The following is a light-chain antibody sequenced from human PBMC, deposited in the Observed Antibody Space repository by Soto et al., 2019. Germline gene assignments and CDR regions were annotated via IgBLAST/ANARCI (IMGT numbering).Light chain of an antibody. Sequence: DIQMTQSPSSLSASVGDRVTITCQASQDISKFLNWYQQKPGQAPKLLIYDASNLETGVPSRFSGSGSGTAFTFTISGLQPEDIATYYCQQHHDLPFTFGPGTKVDIK. CDR3: QQHHDLPFT. V-gene: IGKV1-33*01. J-gene: IGKJ3*01. CDR2: DAS. CDR1: QDISKF.